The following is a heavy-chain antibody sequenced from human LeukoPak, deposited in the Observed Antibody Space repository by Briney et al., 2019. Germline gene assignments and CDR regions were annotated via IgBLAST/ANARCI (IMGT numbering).Heavy chain of an antibody. CDR3: ARSGTRGDASDI. D-gene: IGHD5-12*01. Sequence: PGGSLRLSCAASGFIFTNYFMSWVRQAPGKGLEWVASIKHDGSEKYYVDSVKGRFTISRDNAKNSLYLQMNSLRAEDTAIYYCARSGTRGDASDIWGQGTMVTVSS. J-gene: IGHJ3*02. CDR1: GFIFTNYF. V-gene: IGHV3-7*03. CDR2: IKHDGSEK.